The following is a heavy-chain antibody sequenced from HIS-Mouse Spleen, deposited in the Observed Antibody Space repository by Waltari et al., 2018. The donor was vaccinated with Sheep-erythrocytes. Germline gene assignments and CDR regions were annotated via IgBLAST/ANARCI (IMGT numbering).Heavy chain of an antibody. J-gene: IGHJ4*02. CDR1: GFTFDDYA. CDR2: ISWEGGST. Sequence: EVQLVESGGVVVQPGGSLRLSCAASGFTFDDYAMHWVSLISWEGGSTDYADSVKGRLTISRDNSKNSLYLQMNSLRAEDTALYYCAKDSYGSGSYCDYWGQGTLVTVSS. V-gene: IGHV3-43D*03. D-gene: IGHD3-10*01. CDR3: AKDSYGSGSYCDY.